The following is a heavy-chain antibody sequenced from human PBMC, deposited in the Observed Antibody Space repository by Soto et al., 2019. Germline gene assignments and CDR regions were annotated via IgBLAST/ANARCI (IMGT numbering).Heavy chain of an antibody. D-gene: IGHD3-10*01. CDR1: GGSVSSGSYY. CDR3: ARADYYGSGNN. V-gene: IGHV4-61*01. CDR2: IYYSGST. Sequence: PXGTLALRCTVSGGSVSSGSYYWSWIRQPPGKGLEWIGYIYYSGSTNYNPSLKSRVTISVDTSKNQFSLKLSSVTAADTAVYYCARADYYGSGNNWGQATLVTVHS. J-gene: IGHJ4*02.